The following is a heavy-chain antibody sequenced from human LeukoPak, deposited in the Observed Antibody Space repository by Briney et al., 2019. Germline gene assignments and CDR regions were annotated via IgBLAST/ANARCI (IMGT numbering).Heavy chain of an antibody. V-gene: IGHV4-30-2*01. J-gene: IGHJ4*02. CDR2: IYHSGST. D-gene: IGHD3-10*01. Sequence: SSETLSLTCAVSGGSISSGGYSWSWIRQPPGKGLGWIGYIYHSGSTYYNPSLKSRVTISVDRSKNQFSLKLSSVTAADTAVYYCARARMVRGVIGTGDFDYWGQGTLVTVSS. CDR1: GGSISSGGYS. CDR3: ARARMVRGVIGTGDFDY.